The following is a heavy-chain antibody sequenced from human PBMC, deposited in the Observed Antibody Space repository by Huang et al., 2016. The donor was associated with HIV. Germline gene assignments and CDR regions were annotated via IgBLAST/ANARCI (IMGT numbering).Heavy chain of an antibody. J-gene: IGHJ3*02. CDR1: GYSLTSYD. V-gene: IGHV1-18*01. D-gene: IGHD6-19*01. Sequence: QVQLVQSGAELKKPGASVRVSCKASGYSLTSYDINGVRLAPGQGPEGMGWINVNKGNTEYAQNVQGRVTMTTDTSTNTAYMELRSLRSDDTAVYYCARGDSGWSYDAFNIWGQGTMVTVSS. CDR2: INVNKGNT. CDR3: ARGDSGWSYDAFNI.